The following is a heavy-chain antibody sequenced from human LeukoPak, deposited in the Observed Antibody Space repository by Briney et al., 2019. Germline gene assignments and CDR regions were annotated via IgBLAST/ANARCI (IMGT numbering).Heavy chain of an antibody. CDR2: IRYDGSNK. CDR3: AKDQAYCGGDCYSDY. V-gene: IGHV3-30*02. Sequence: GGSLRLSCAASGFTFSSYGMHWVRQAPGKGLEWVAFIRYDGSNKYYADSVKGRFTISRDNSKNTLYLQMDSLGAEDTAVYYCAKDQAYCGGDCYSDYWGQGTLVTVSS. CDR1: GFTFSSYG. D-gene: IGHD2-21*01. J-gene: IGHJ4*02.